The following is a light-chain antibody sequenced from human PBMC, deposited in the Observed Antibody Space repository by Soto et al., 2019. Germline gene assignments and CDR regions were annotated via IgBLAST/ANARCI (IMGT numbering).Light chain of an antibody. J-gene: IGKJ2*01. V-gene: IGKV3-20*01. CDR2: GSS. Sequence: EIVLTQSPGPLFLSQGERATLSCRPSKGVSSNYLAWYQQKPGQAPRLLIYGSSSRATGIPDRFSGGGSGTDFTLTISRLEPEDFAVYFCQQYGSSPPFTFGQGTKVEIK. CDR3: QQYGSSPPFT. CDR1: KGVSSNY.